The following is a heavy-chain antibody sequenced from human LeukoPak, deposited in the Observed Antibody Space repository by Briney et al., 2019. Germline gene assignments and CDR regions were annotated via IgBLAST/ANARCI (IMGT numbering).Heavy chain of an antibody. Sequence: SETLSLTCTVSGGSIRSYYWSWIRQPPGKGLEWIGYVYYSGTTKYNPSLKSRATISVDTSKNQFSLKLSSVTAADTAVYYCVSPYRGRFDYWGQGTLVTVSS. CDR2: VYYSGTT. J-gene: IGHJ4*02. V-gene: IGHV4-59*08. CDR3: VSPYRGRFDY. D-gene: IGHD3-10*01. CDR1: GGSIRSYY.